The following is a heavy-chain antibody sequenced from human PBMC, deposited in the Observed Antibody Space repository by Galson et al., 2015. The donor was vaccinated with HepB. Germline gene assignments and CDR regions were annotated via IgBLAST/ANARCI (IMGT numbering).Heavy chain of an antibody. CDR1: GFTFSSYG. CDR2: ISYDGSNK. CDR3: AKDPLMITFGGVIALPDY. J-gene: IGHJ4*02. D-gene: IGHD3-16*02. Sequence: SLRLSCAASGFTFSSYGMHWVRQAPGKGLEWVAVISYDGSNKYYADSVKGRFTTSRDNSKNTLYLQMNSLRAEDTAVYYCAKDPLMITFGGVIALPDYWGQGTLVTVSS. V-gene: IGHV3-30*18.